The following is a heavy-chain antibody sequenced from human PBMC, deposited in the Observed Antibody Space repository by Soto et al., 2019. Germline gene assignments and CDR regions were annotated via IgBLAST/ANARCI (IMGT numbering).Heavy chain of an antibody. CDR3: ARSLVTKRITMIVVVIDAFDI. CDR2: IYSGGST. D-gene: IGHD3-22*01. CDR1: GVTGSSNY. J-gene: IGHJ3*02. V-gene: IGHV3-53*01. Sequence: GGSLRLCWAAAGVTGSSNYRSWVRQAPGKGLEWVSVIYSGGSTYYADSVKGRFTISRDNSKNTLYLQMNSLRAEGTAVYYCARSLVTKRITMIVVVIDAFDIWGQGTMVTVSS.